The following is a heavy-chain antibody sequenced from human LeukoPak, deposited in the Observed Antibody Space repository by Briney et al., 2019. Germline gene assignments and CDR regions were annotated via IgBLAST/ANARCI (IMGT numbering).Heavy chain of an antibody. CDR2: IIPIFGTA. Sequence: SVKVSCKASGGTFSSYAISWVRQAPGQGLERMGGIIPIFGTANYAQKFQGRVTITTDESTSTAYMELSSLRSEDTAVYYCARSPVVVVAATRDSYYYYMDVWGKGTTVTVSS. J-gene: IGHJ6*03. CDR1: GGTFSSYA. CDR3: ARSPVVVVAATRDSYYYYMDV. D-gene: IGHD2-15*01. V-gene: IGHV1-69*05.